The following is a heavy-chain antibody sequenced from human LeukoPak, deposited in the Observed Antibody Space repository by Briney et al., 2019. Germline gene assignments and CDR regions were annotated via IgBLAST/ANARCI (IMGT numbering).Heavy chain of an antibody. CDR3: ARAASRDGYKFDY. Sequence: PGGSLRLSCAASGFSFSSYSINWVRQAPGKGLEWVSFISGSSSSIYYADSVKGRFTISRDNAKNSLYLQMNSLRDEDTAVYYRARAASRDGYKFDYWGQGTLVTVSS. CDR2: ISGSSSSI. J-gene: IGHJ4*02. CDR1: GFSFSSYS. D-gene: IGHD5-12*01. V-gene: IGHV3-48*02.